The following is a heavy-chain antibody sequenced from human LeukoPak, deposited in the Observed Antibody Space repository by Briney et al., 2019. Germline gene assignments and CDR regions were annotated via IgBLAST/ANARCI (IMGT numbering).Heavy chain of an antibody. CDR3: ARWTLGYCSGGSCYLDAFDI. J-gene: IGHJ3*02. CDR1: GGSFSGYY. D-gene: IGHD2-15*01. CDR2: INHSGST. Sequence: SETLSLTCAVYGGSFSGYYWSWIRQPPGEGLEWIGEINHSGSTNYNPSLKSRVTISVDTSKNQFSLKLSSVTAADTAVYYCARWTLGYCSGGSCYLDAFDIWGQGTMVTVSS. V-gene: IGHV4-34*01.